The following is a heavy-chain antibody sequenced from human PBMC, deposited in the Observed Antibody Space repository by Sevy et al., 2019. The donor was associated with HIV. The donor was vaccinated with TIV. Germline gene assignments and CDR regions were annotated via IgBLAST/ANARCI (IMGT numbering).Heavy chain of an antibody. CDR2: IWNDRSNK. Sequence: GGFLRLSCAASGFTFSSYGMHWVRQAPGKGLEWVAVIWNDRSNKHYADSVKGRFTISRDNSKNTLYLQMNSLRADDTAVYYCASLPNNYYDSSGYSGNDAFDVWGQGTMVTVSS. V-gene: IGHV3-33*01. CDR3: ASLPNNYYDSSGYSGNDAFDV. J-gene: IGHJ3*01. CDR1: GFTFSSYG. D-gene: IGHD3-22*01.